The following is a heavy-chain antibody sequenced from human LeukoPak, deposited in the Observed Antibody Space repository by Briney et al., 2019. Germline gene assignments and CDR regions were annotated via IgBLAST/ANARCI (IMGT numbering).Heavy chain of an antibody. D-gene: IGHD6-19*01. CDR2: ISAYNGNT. Sequence: ASVKVSCKASGYTFSSFGISWVRQAPGQGFEWMGLISAYNGNTNFAQKFQERVTMTTDTSTSTAYMELRSLRSDDTAVYYCARDRWGYSSGWLLLGDAFDIWGQGTMVTVSS. CDR1: GYTFSSFG. V-gene: IGHV1-18*01. CDR3: ARDRWGYSSGWLLLGDAFDI. J-gene: IGHJ3*02.